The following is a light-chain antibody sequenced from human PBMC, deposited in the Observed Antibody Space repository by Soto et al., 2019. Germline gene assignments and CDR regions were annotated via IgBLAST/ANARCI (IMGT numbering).Light chain of an antibody. Sequence: EIVMTQSPATLSVSPGERATLSCRASQTVNNNLAWYQQKPGQAPRLLIYGASARATGIPARFSGSGSGTEFTLTISSLQSEDFAVYYCQQYNNWPLTFGGGTKEEIK. CDR1: QTVNNN. CDR2: GAS. CDR3: QQYNNWPLT. J-gene: IGKJ4*01. V-gene: IGKV3-15*01.